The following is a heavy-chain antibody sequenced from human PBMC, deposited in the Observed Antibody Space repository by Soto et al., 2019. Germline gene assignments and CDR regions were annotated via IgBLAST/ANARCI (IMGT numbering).Heavy chain of an antibody. CDR1: GYTCIRYR. V-gene: IGHV1-18*01. Sequence: GPVKFSRKASGYTCIRYRMTCVRQAPGQGLEWMGWISPYNDYTIYAQKLQGRVTMTTDTSTRTVYMELRGLKSDDTAVYYCARGGYYDNSWGKLSHYGLDVWGQGNSVTVT. CDR2: ISPYNDYT. D-gene: IGHD3-16*01. J-gene: IGHJ6*02. CDR3: ARGGYYDNSWGKLSHYGLDV.